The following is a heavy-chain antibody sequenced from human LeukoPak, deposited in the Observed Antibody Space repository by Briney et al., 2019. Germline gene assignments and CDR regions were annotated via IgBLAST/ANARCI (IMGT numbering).Heavy chain of an antibody. CDR1: GFTFSSYS. J-gene: IGHJ4*02. CDR2: ISSSSSTI. D-gene: IGHD6-19*01. CDR3: ARDPAGSSGDY. Sequence: PGGSLRLSCAASGFTFSSYSMNWVRQAPGKGLEWVSYISSSSSTIYYADSVKGRFTISRDNAKNSLYLQMNSLRAEDTAVYYCARDPAGSSGDYWGQGTLVTVSS. V-gene: IGHV3-48*04.